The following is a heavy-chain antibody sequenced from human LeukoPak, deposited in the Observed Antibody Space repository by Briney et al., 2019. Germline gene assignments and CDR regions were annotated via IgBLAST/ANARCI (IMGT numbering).Heavy chain of an antibody. CDR2: ISYDGSNK. CDR1: GFTFSSYA. D-gene: IGHD1-7*01. V-gene: IGHV3-30-3*01. Sequence: SGGSLRLSCAASGFTFSSYAMHWVRQAPGKGLEWVAVISYDGSNKYYADSVKGRFTISRDNSKNTLYLQMNSLRAEDTAVYYCAREDDWNYEDFWGQGTLVTVSS. J-gene: IGHJ4*02. CDR3: AREDDWNYEDF.